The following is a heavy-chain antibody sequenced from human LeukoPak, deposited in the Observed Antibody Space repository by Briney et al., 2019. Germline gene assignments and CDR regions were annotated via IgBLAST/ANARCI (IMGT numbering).Heavy chain of an antibody. CDR2: IYHSGST. D-gene: IGHD2-2*01. CDR3: ARDRGAYCSSTSCSDWFDP. V-gene: IGHV4-30-2*01. CDR1: GGSISSGGYY. J-gene: IGHJ5*02. Sequence: SQTLSLTCTVSGGSISSGGYYWSWIRQPPGKGLEWIGYIYHSGSTYYNPSLKSRVTISVDRSKNQFSLKLSSVTAADTAVYYCARDRGAYCSSTSCSDWFDPWGQGTLVTVSS.